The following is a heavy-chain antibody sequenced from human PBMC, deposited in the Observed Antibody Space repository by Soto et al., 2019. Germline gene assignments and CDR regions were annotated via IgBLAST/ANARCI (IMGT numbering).Heavy chain of an antibody. V-gene: IGHV3-48*01. J-gene: IGHJ4*02. CDR3: SANSAVAGTRSNVGY. Sequence: GGSLRLSCAASGFTFSSYSMNWVRQAPGKGLEWVSYISSSSSTIYYANSRKGRFTIFRDNAKNSLYLQMHSLRAEETAVYYCSANSAVAGTRSNVGYWGQGTLVTVSS. CDR2: ISSSSSTI. D-gene: IGHD6-19*01. CDR1: GFTFSSYS.